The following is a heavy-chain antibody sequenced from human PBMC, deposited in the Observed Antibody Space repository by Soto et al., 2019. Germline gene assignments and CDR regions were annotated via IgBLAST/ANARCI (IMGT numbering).Heavy chain of an antibody. Sequence: GGSLRLSCAASGFTVSSNYMSWVRQAPGKGLEWVSVIYSGGSTYYADSVKGRFTISRDNSKNTLDLQMNSLRAEDTAVYYCARHSGRYSSSWYGVVEYFQHWGQGTLVTVSS. CDR2: IYSGGST. V-gene: IGHV3-53*01. J-gene: IGHJ1*01. CDR1: GFTVSSNY. D-gene: IGHD6-13*01. CDR3: ARHSGRYSSSWYGVVEYFQH.